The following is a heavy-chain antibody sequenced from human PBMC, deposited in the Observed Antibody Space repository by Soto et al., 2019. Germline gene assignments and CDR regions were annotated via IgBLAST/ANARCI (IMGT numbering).Heavy chain of an antibody. Sequence: KQSQTLSLTCAISGDSVSSNSAAWNWIRQSPSRGLEWLGRTYYRSKWYNDYAVSVKSRITINPDTSKNQFSLQLNSVTPEDTAVYYCARDIYCSGGSCHYYFDYWGQGTLVTVSS. CDR1: GDSVSSNSAA. CDR2: TYYRSKWYN. CDR3: ARDIYCSGGSCHYYFDY. D-gene: IGHD2-15*01. V-gene: IGHV6-1*01. J-gene: IGHJ4*02.